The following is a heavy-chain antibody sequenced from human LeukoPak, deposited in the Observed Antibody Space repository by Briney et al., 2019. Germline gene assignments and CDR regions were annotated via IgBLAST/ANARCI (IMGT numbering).Heavy chain of an antibody. V-gene: IGHV4-39*07. D-gene: IGHD3-10*01. J-gene: IGHJ4*02. CDR3: ARLFHRKVRITMVRGVIETDY. CDR1: GGSISSSSYY. CDR2: IYYSGST. Sequence: PSETLSLTCTVSGGSISSSSYYWGWIRQPPGKGLEWIGSIYYSGSTYYNPSLKSRVTISVDTSKNQFSLKLSSVTAADTAVYYCARLFHRKVRITMVRGVIETDYWGQGTLVTVSS.